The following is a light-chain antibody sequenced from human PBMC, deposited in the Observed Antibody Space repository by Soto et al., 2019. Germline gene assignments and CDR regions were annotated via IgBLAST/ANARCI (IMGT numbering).Light chain of an antibody. CDR2: GTS. J-gene: IGKJ4*01. V-gene: IGKV3-20*01. CDR1: QSLSRSY. CDR3: QQCGSAPFT. Sequence: EVVLTQSPVALSVSPGERTTLSCRASQSLSRSYMAWYQQRPGQAPRLLIYGTSNRATGIPNRFSGSGSGTDFTLTITRLELEDVAVYYCQQCGSAPFTFGGGTKVEI.